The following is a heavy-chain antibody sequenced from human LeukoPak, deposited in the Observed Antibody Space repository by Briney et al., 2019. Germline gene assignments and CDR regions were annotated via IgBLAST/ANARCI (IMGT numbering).Heavy chain of an antibody. CDR1: GGSISSSSYY. J-gene: IGHJ4*02. CDR3: ARQQQLLDY. Sequence: KPSATLSLTCPVSGGSISSSSYYWGWIRQPPGRGLEWIRSIYYSGTTYYNPSLKSRVTISVDTSKNQFSLKLSSVTAADTAVYYCARQQQLLDYWGQGTLVTVSS. D-gene: IGHD6-13*01. V-gene: IGHV4-39*01. CDR2: IYYSGTT.